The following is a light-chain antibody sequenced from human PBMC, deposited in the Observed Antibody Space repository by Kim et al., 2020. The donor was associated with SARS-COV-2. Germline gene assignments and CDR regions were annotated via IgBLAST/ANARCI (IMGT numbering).Light chain of an antibody. CDR2: DTS. J-gene: IGKJ5*01. Sequence: EIVLTQSPATLSLSPGERATLSCGASQSVNSNYLAWYQQKPGLAPRLLIYDTSSRATGIPDRFSGSGSGIDFTLTISRLEPEDFAVYYCQQYGSSPRTFGQGTRLEIK. CDR3: QQYGSSPRT. V-gene: IGKV3D-20*01. CDR1: QSVNSNY.